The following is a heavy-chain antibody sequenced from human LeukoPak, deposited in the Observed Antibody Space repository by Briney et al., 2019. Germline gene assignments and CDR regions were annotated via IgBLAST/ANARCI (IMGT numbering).Heavy chain of an antibody. J-gene: IGHJ4*02. D-gene: IGHD6-19*01. CDR3: ARVGGIAVAGTY. CDR1: GGSISSYY. Sequence: SETLSLTCTVSGGSISSYYWSWIRQPPGKGLEWIGYIYYSGSTNYNPSLKSRVTISVDTSKNQFSLKLSSVTAADTAVYYCARVGGIAVAGTYWGQGTLVTVSS. CDR2: IYYSGST. V-gene: IGHV4-59*12.